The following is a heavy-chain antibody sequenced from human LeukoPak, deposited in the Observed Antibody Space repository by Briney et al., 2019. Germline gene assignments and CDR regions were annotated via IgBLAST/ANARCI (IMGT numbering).Heavy chain of an antibody. CDR2: VYTSGRG. Sequence: PSETLSLTCTVSGGSINIYYWSWIRQPAGKGLEWIGRVYTSGRGAYNPSLKSRVAISVDKSKSQFSLKLNSVTVADTAVYYCAREDTLGGTQNRFDPWGQGTLVIVSS. CDR1: GGSINIYY. V-gene: IGHV4-4*07. J-gene: IGHJ5*02. D-gene: IGHD2-15*01. CDR3: AREDTLGGTQNRFDP.